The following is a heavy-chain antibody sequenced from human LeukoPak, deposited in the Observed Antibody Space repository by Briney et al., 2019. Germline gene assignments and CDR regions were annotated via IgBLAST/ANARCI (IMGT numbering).Heavy chain of an antibody. Sequence: GGSLRLSCAASGFTFSSYSMNWVRQAPGKGLEWVSYISSSSSTIYYADSVKGRFTISRDNAKNSLYLQMNSLRAEDTAVYYSARESYDYVWGSYRYTTDYYYYMDVWGKGTTVTVSS. CDR3: ARESYDYVWGSYRYTTDYYYYMDV. CDR1: GFTFSSYS. V-gene: IGHV3-48*01. CDR2: ISSSSSTI. D-gene: IGHD3-16*02. J-gene: IGHJ6*03.